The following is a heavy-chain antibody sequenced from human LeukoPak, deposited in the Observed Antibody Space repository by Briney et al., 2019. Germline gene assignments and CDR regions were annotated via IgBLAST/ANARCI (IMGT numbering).Heavy chain of an antibody. V-gene: IGHV4-59*01. CDR2: IYYSGTT. CDR3: SRERPDCSSTSCSRNMGWFDP. CDR1: GGSISSYY. D-gene: IGHD2-2*01. J-gene: IGHJ5*02. Sequence: SETLSLTCTVSGGSISSYYWSWIRQPPGKGLECIGYIYYSGTTNYNPSLKSRVTISVDTSKNQFSLNLRSVTAADTAVYYCSRERPDCSSTSCSRNMGWFDPWGQGTLVTVAS.